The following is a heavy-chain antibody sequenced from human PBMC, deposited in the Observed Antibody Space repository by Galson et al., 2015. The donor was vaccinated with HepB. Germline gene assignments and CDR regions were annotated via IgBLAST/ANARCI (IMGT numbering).Heavy chain of an antibody. J-gene: IGHJ3*02. CDR2: IIPMLNTP. CDR1: GGTFGSFA. Sequence: SVKVSCKASGGTFGSFAISWVRQAPGQGLEWMGGIIPMLNTPDYAQNFRGRVTITADESTTTAYMELSSLRSEDTAVYFCARSRSGYFHDAFDIWGQGTMVTVSS. V-gene: IGHV1-69*13. D-gene: IGHD3-3*01. CDR3: ARSRSGYFHDAFDI.